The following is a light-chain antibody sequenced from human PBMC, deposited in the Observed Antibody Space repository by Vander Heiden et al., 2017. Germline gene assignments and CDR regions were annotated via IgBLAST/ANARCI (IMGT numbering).Light chain of an antibody. Sequence: QSALTQPASVSGSPGQSITISCTGTSSDISDYNYVSWYQQHPGKAPNLIIYDVSNRPSGVSNRFSGSKSGNTASLTISGLQAEDEADYYCSSYISNSVVFGGGTKLTVL. CDR1: SSDISDYNY. CDR3: SSYISNSVV. J-gene: IGLJ2*01. CDR2: DVS. V-gene: IGLV2-14*01.